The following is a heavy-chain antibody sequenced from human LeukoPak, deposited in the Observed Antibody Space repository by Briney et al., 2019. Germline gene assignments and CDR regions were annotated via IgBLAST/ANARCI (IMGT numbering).Heavy chain of an antibody. Sequence: GGSLRLSCAATGFTFSSYGMHWVRQAPGKGLEWVAVIWYDGSNKYYADSVKGRFTISRDNSKNTLYLQMNSLRAGDTAVYHCAKDRDYYDSSGYHTDAFDIWGQGTMVTVSS. J-gene: IGHJ3*02. CDR2: IWYDGSNK. CDR3: AKDRDYYDSSGYHTDAFDI. CDR1: GFTFSSYG. D-gene: IGHD3-22*01. V-gene: IGHV3-33*06.